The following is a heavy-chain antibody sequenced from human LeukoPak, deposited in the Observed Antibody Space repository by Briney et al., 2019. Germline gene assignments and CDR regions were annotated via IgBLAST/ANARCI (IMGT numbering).Heavy chain of an antibody. CDR1: GSSISSGGYY. V-gene: IGHV4-39*07. CDR3: ARVKGVLEWLSPYNWFDP. D-gene: IGHD3-3*01. Sequence: SETLSLTCTVSGSSISSGGYYWGWIRQPPGKGLEWIGEINHSGSTNYNPSLKSRVTISVDTSKNQFSLKLSSVTAADTAVYYCARVKGVLEWLSPYNWFDPWGQGTLVTVSS. CDR2: INHSGST. J-gene: IGHJ5*02.